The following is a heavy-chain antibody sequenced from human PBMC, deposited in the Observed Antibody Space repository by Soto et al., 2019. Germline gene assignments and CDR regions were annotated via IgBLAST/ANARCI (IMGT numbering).Heavy chain of an antibody. CDR3: ARGPSVAGDS. V-gene: IGHV4-34*01. J-gene: IGHJ4*02. Sequence: PSETLSLTCAVSGGSLSDHYWSWIRQPPGKGLEWIGEIDDSGSTNYNPSLRSRVTISVDTSKNQFSLKLNSVTAADTAMYYCARGPSVAGDSWGQGPLVTLSS. CDR1: GGSLSDHY. CDR2: IDDSGST.